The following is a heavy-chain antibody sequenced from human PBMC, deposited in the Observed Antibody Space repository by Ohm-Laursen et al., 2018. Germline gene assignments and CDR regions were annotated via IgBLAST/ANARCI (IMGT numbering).Heavy chain of an antibody. J-gene: IGHJ1*01. V-gene: IGHV3-7*01. Sequence: SLRLSCAASGFTFSSYWMTWVRQPPGKGLEWVARIKVDGSEKYYVDSVKGRFTISRDDAKNSLYLQMSSLRAEDTAVYYCARAGMLRWPEYFQHWGQGTLVTVSS. CDR2: IKVDGSEK. CDR1: GFTFSSYW. CDR3: ARAGMLRWPEYFQH. D-gene: IGHD4-23*01.